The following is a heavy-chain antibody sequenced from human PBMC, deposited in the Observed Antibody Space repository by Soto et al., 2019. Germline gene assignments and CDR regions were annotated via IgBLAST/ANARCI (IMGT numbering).Heavy chain of an antibody. J-gene: IGHJ5*02. Sequence: GGSLRLSCEASGFSFSNYALSWVRPAPEKGLEWVSTFSAGGRSYYADSVKGRFTIAKDFSKNTLHLQTNSLRAEDTAVYFCAKESMLEHYGDTLFDPCGQGTRVTVSA. CDR1: GFSFSNYA. CDR3: AKESMLEHYGDTLFDP. D-gene: IGHD4-17*01. CDR2: FSAGGRS. V-gene: IGHV3-23*01.